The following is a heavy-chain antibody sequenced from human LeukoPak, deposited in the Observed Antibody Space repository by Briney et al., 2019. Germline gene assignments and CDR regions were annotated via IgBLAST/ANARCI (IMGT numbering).Heavy chain of an antibody. CDR3: ARNLYDSGGYYLGLDC. CDR2: IDTDGSTA. CDR1: GFTFRSYW. Sequence: PGGSLRLSCAASGFTFRSYWMHWVRQAPGKGLVWVSHIDTDGSTATYADSVRGRFTISRDNAKNTLYLQMNSLSAEDTAVYYCARNLYDSGGYYLGLDCWGQGTLVTVSS. D-gene: IGHD3-22*01. J-gene: IGHJ4*02. V-gene: IGHV3-74*01.